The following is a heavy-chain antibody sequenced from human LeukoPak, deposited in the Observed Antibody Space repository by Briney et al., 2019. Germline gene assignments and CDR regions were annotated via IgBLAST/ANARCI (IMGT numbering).Heavy chain of an antibody. J-gene: IGHJ4*02. CDR1: GGSFTGYY. D-gene: IGHD3-9*01. Sequence: PSETLSLTCAVYGGSFTGYYWSWIRQPPGRGLEWIGEINDRGVTYSDPSLKSRVTISRDTSKSQFSLRLTSVTAADTAVYYCARVRYFDWLFIDWGQGTLVTVSS. V-gene: IGHV4-34*01. CDR2: INDRGVT. CDR3: ARVRYFDWLFID.